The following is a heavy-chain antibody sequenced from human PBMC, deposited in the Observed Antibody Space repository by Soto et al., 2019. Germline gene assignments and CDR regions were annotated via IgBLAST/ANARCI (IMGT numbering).Heavy chain of an antibody. CDR3: ARDAPPLAYPYDPNWFDP. Sequence: GGSMRLSCAASGCTFRSYSMNWVRKDKGKGLEWVSYISSSSSTIYYADSVKGRFTISRDNAKNSLYLQMNSLRDEDTAVYYCARDAPPLAYPYDPNWFDPWGQGTLLTVSS. V-gene: IGHV3-48*02. D-gene: IGHD3-22*01. CDR2: ISSSSSTI. J-gene: IGHJ5*02. CDR1: GCTFRSYS.